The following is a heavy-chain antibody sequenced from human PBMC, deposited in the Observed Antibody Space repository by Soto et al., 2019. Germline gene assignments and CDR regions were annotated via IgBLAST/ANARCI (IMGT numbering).Heavy chain of an antibody. V-gene: IGHV4-59*08. CDR2: IYYSGST. Sequence: SETLSLTCTVSGGSISSYYWSWIRQPPGKGLEWIGYIYYSGSTNYNPSLKSRVTISVDTSKNQFSLKLSSVTAADTAVYYCARHMGIAVAGYFDYWGQGTLVTVSS. J-gene: IGHJ4*02. CDR1: GGSISSYY. D-gene: IGHD6-19*01. CDR3: ARHMGIAVAGYFDY.